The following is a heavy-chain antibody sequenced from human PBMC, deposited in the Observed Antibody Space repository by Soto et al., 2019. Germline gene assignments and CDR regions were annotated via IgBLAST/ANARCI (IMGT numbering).Heavy chain of an antibody. Sequence: SVKVSCKASGGTFSSYAISWVRQAPGQGLEWMGGIIPIFGTANYAQKFQGRVTITADKSTSTAYMELSSLRSEDTAVYYCARAGYSRYDLGGYYYYYGMDVWGQGTTVTVSS. CDR1: GGTFSSYA. CDR3: ARAGYSRYDLGGYYYYYGMDV. D-gene: IGHD5-12*01. J-gene: IGHJ6*02. V-gene: IGHV1-69*06. CDR2: IIPIFGTA.